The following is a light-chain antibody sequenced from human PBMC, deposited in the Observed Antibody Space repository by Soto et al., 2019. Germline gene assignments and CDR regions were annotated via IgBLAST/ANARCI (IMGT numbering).Light chain of an antibody. V-gene: IGLV2-14*03. CDR1: SRDVGGDKY. Sequence: QSPLTQPNTVSGSPGQSIKIFCTGTSRDVGGDKYVAGYQHHPGKAPKLMIYDVSNRPSGVSNRFAGSKSGNTASLTISGLQPEGEADYYCCSYTTSNTRQIVFGTGTKVTVL. CDR3: CSYTTSNTRQIV. CDR2: DVS. J-gene: IGLJ1*01.